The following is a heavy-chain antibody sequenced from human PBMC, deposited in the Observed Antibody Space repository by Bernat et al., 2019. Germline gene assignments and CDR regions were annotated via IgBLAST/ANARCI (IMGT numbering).Heavy chain of an antibody. J-gene: IGHJ5*02. CDR3: TYSAYDWGYGFDP. CDR2: INYNGDFT. CDR1: GFTFSTTA. D-gene: IGHD5-12*01. V-gene: IGHV3-23*04. Sequence: EVQLVESGGTLIQPGGSLGLSCAASGFTFSTTAMSWVRQAPGKGLQWVSTINYNGDFTYYADSVKGRFTISRDNSQNTLYLQMNSLSAEDAAVYYCTYSAYDWGYGFDPWGQGTLVTVSS.